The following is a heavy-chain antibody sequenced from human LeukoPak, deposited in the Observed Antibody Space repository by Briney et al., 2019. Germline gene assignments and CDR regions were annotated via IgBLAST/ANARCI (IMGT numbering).Heavy chain of an antibody. J-gene: IGHJ4*02. Sequence: SETLSLTCTVSGGSISSSSYYWGWIRQPPGKGLEWIGSIYYSGSTDYNPSLKSRVIISVDTSKNQVSLKLNSVTAADTAIYYCARGSVTPDAGYWGPGTLVTVSS. V-gene: IGHV4-39*07. CDR1: GGSISSSSYY. CDR2: IYYSGST. D-gene: IGHD4-17*01. CDR3: ARGSVTPDAGY.